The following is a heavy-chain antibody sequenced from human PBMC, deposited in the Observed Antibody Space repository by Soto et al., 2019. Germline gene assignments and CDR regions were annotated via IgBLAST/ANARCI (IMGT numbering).Heavy chain of an antibody. CDR3: ARVDEGGNSFGPVDS. J-gene: IGHJ4*02. V-gene: IGHV4-61*01. Sequence: QVQLQESGPGLVKPSETLSLTCNVSGVSVSSDSYYWTWIRQPPGKGLEWIGYLYYSRITNYHPSLKGRVTISIDTSKNQFSLRLTSVTAADTALYYCARVDEGGNSFGPVDSWGQGTLVTVSS. D-gene: IGHD3-3*01. CDR1: GVSVSSDSYY. CDR2: LYYSRIT.